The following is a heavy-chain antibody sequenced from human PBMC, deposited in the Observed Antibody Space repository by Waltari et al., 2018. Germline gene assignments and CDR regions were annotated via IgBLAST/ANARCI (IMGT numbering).Heavy chain of an antibody. Sequence: QLVESGGGVVQPGGSLRLSCPASGFTFSGFGMHWVRQAPGKGLEWVTFIRYDGSNKYYADSVKGRFIISRDNSKNTVYLQMNSLRPEDAAVYYCAKGSGSYEGFDPWGQGTLVTVSS. V-gene: IGHV3-30*02. J-gene: IGHJ5*02. CDR1: GFTFSGFG. CDR3: AKGSGSYEGFDP. D-gene: IGHD1-26*01. CDR2: IRYDGSNK.